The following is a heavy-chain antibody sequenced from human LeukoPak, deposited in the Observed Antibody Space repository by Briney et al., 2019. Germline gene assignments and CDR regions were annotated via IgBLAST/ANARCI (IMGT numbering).Heavy chain of an antibody. V-gene: IGHV3-30*04. Sequence: GGSLRLSCTVSGFTFSNYAMHWVRQAPGKGLEWVAVISSDGSNKYYADSVKGRFTISRDNSKNTLYLQMNSLRAEDTAVYYCARDTRGGSYAFYWGQGTLVTVSS. CDR3: ARDTRGGSYAFY. CDR1: GFTFSNYA. CDR2: ISSDGSNK. J-gene: IGHJ4*02. D-gene: IGHD1-26*01.